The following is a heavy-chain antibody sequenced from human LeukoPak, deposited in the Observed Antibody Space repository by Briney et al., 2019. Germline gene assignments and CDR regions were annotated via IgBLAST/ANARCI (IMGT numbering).Heavy chain of an antibody. CDR3: AREKITKDIVVVPAAMGATDY. V-gene: IGHV3-21*01. J-gene: IGHJ4*02. D-gene: IGHD2-2*01. CDR2: ISSSSSYI. Sequence: GGSLRLSCVASGFTFSSYSMNWVRQAPGKGLEWVSSISSSSSYIYYADSVKGRFTISRDNAKNSLYLQMNSLRAEDTAVYYCAREKITKDIVVVPAAMGATDYWGQGTLVTVSS. CDR1: GFTFSSYS.